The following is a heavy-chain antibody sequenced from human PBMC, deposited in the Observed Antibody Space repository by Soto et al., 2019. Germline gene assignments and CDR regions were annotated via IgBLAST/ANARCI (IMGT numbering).Heavy chain of an antibody. J-gene: IGHJ4*02. CDR3: ARERKHYYDSSGHYYFDY. D-gene: IGHD3-22*01. Sequence: ASVKVSCKASGYTFTSYYMHWVRQANGQGLEWMGIINPSGGSTSYAQKFQGRVTMTRDTSTSTVYMELSSLRSEDTAVYYCARERKHYYDSSGHYYFDYWGQGTLVTVSS. V-gene: IGHV1-46*01. CDR2: INPSGGST. CDR1: GYTFTSYY.